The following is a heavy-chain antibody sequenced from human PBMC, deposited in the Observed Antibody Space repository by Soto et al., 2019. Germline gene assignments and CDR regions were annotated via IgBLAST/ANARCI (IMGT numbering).Heavy chain of an antibody. D-gene: IGHD3-10*01. CDR3: ARIVRERAFDI. CDR1: VGSISSGGYY. J-gene: IGHJ3*02. CDR2: IFYSGST. Sequence: QVQLQESGPGLVKPSQTLSLTCTVSVGSISSGGYYWSWIRQRPGKGLEWIGYIFYSGSTYYNPSLKSRVTISVDTSKNQFSLKLSSVTAADTAVYSCARIVRERAFDIWGQGTMVTVSS. V-gene: IGHV4-31*03.